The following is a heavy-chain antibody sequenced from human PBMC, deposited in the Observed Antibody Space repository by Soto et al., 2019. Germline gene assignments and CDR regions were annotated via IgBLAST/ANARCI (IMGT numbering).Heavy chain of an antibody. CDR1: GFSFSVYA. CDR3: AREPNEAFYFDY. Sequence: GGSLRLSCAASGFSFSVYALHWVRQAPGKGLEWVALISYDGRNKYYADSVQGRFTISRDNSKNTLYLQMSSLTSGDTAVYYCAREPNEAFYFDYWGQGSQVTVSS. J-gene: IGHJ4*02. V-gene: IGHV3-30*04. CDR2: ISYDGRNK.